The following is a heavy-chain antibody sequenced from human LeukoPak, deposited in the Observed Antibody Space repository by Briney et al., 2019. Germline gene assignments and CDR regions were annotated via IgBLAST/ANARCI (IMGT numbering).Heavy chain of an antibody. CDR3: ASDVAYKFDF. CDR2: ISPDGTTT. D-gene: IGHD5-24*01. J-gene: IGHJ4*02. Sequence: GGSLRLSCATSGFPFSRDAMHWVRQCPGKGLEWLSRISPDGTTTNYADSVKGRFSISRDNARNTLHLQMNSLRDEDTAVYYCASDVAYKFDFWGQGTLVTFSS. CDR1: GFPFSRDA. V-gene: IGHV3-74*01.